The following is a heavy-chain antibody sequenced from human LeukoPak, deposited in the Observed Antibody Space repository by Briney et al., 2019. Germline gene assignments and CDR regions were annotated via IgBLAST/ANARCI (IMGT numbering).Heavy chain of an antibody. CDR1: GFTFSSYS. D-gene: IGHD3-10*01. J-gene: IGHJ3*02. CDR3: ARGVVLLWFGDPMGAFDI. V-gene: IGHV3-21*01. Sequence: PGGSLRLSCAASGFTFSSYSMNWVRQAPGKGLEWVSSISSSSSYIYYADSVKGRFTISRDNAKNSLYLQVNSLRAEDTAVYYCARGVVLLWFGDPMGAFDIWGQGTMVTVSS. CDR2: ISSSSSYI.